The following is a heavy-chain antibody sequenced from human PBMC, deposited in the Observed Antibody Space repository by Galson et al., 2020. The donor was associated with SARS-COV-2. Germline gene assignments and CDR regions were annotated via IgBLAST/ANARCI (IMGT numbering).Heavy chain of an antibody. CDR1: GGSFSGYY. D-gene: IGHD4-17*01. J-gene: IGHJ6*02. V-gene: IGHV4-34*01. CDR3: ARTTAVTTLFYYYYGMDV. Sequence: SETLSLTCAVYGGSFSGYYWSWIRPPPGNGLEWIGAIHHSGSTNYNPSPTSQSTISLDTSKNQSSLKLSSVTAADTAVYYCARTTAVTTLFYYYYGMDVWGQGTTVTVSS. CDR2: IHHSGST.